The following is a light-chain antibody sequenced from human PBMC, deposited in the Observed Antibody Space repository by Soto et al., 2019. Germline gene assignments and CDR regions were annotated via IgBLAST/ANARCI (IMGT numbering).Light chain of an antibody. J-gene: IGKJ4*01. CDR2: GAS. V-gene: IGKV3-20*01. Sequence: EIVLTQSPGTLSLSPGERATLSCRASQSFRSNYLAWYQQKPGQAPRLLVYGASSRATGIPDRFSGSGSGTDFTLTISSLQSEDFAVYYCQHYNNWPLTFGGGTKVDIK. CDR1: QSFRSNY. CDR3: QHYNNWPLT.